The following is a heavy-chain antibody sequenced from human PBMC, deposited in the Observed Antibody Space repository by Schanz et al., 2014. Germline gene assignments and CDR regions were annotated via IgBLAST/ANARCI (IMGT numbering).Heavy chain of an antibody. J-gene: IGHJ4*02. CDR3: AKSQGSSFDS. CDR2: FNDGGVNK. Sequence: EVQLLESGGGLVQPGGSLRLSCAASGFTFSSYAVSWVRQAPGKGLEWVSSFNDGGVNKYYADSVKGRFTISSDNSKSTLYLQVSSLRDEDTAVYCCAKSQGSSFDSWGQGTLVTVSS. D-gene: IGHD6-13*01. V-gene: IGHV3-23*01. CDR1: GFTFSSYA.